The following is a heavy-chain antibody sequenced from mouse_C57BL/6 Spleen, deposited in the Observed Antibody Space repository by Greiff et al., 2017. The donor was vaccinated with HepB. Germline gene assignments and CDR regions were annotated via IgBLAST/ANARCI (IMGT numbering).Heavy chain of an antibody. D-gene: IGHD2-5*01. CDR3: ARSESNYGYAMDY. Sequence: VQLQQSGPELVKPGASVKISCKASGYAFSSSWMNWVKQRPGKGLEWIGRIYPGDGDTNYNGKFKGKATLTADKSSSTAYMQLSSLTSEDSAVYFCARSESNYGYAMDYWGQGTSVTVSS. V-gene: IGHV1-82*01. CDR2: IYPGDGDT. CDR1: GYAFSSSW. J-gene: IGHJ4*01.